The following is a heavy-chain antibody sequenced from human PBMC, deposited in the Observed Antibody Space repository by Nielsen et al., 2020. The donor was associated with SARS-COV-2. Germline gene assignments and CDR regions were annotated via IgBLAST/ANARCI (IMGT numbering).Heavy chain of an antibody. J-gene: IGHJ4*02. CDR3: ATAYGGR. D-gene: IGHD4-17*01. Sequence: PGKGLEWIGSIYFSGSTYYNPSLKRRLTISVDTSKNQFSPKVTSLTAADTAVYYCATAYGGRWGQGTLVTAPQ. V-gene: IGHV4-30-4*01. CDR2: IYFSGST.